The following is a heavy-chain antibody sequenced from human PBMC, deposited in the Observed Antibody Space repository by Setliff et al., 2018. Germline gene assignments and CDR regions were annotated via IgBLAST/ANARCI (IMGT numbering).Heavy chain of an antibody. CDR2: IYYSGST. J-gene: IGHJ4*02. D-gene: IGHD6-13*01. V-gene: IGHV4-39*01. CDR1: GGSISSSSYY. CDR3: ASPGIAAGTLRHPDY. Sequence: SETLSPTCTVSGGSISSSSYYWGWIRQPPGKGLEWIGSIYYSGSTYYNPSLKSRVTISVDTSKNQFSLKLSSVTAADTAVYYCASPGIAAGTLRHPDYWGQGTLVTVPQ.